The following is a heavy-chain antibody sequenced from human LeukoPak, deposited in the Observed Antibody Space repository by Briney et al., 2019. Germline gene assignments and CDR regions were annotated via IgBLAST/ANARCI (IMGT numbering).Heavy chain of an antibody. Sequence: PGGSLGLSCAASRFTFRSFGIHWVRQAPGKGLEWVAFIRDDGSNKYYADSVKGRFTISRDNSKNTLYLQMNSLRAEDTAVYYCAVGGRTPMVYFQHWGQGTLVTVSS. V-gene: IGHV3-30*02. CDR3: AVGGRTPMVYFQH. CDR1: RFTFRSFG. CDR2: IRDDGSNK. D-gene: IGHD3-16*01. J-gene: IGHJ1*01.